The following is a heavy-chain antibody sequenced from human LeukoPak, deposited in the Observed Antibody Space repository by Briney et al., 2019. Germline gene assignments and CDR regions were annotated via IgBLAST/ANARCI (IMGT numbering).Heavy chain of an antibody. CDR3: ATSPARAIES. V-gene: IGHV3-7*01. J-gene: IGHJ4*02. CDR1: GFTFSSYW. D-gene: IGHD1-26*01. CDR2: IKQDGSEK. Sequence: GGSLRLSCAAAGFTFSSYWMSWARQAPGKGLECVANIKQDGSEKYYVDSVRGRFTLSRDNAKNSLYLQMNSLRVEDTAVYYCATSPARAIESWGQGTLVTVSS.